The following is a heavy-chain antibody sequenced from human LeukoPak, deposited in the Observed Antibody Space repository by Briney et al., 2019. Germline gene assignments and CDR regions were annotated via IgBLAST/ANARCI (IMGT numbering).Heavy chain of an antibody. Sequence: SETLSLTCTVSGASISSYYWSWIRQPPGKGLEWIGYIYYSGSTNYNPSLKSRVTISVDTSKNQFSLKLSSVTAADTAVYYCARVLRGSGSYYKGVYWFDPWGQGTLVTVSS. V-gene: IGHV4-59*01. J-gene: IGHJ5*02. CDR3: ARVLRGSGSYYKGVYWFDP. D-gene: IGHD3-10*01. CDR1: GASISSYY. CDR2: IYYSGST.